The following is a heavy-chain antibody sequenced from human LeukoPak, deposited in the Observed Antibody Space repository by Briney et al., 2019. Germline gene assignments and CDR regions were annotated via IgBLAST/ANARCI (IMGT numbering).Heavy chain of an antibody. J-gene: IGHJ4*02. Sequence: GGSLRLSRAASGFTFSSYGMHWVRQAPGKGLEWVAFIRYDGSNKYYADSVKGRFTISRDNSKNTLYLQMNSLRAEDTAVYYCAKDLGVVNPFDYWGQGTLVTVSS. CDR3: AKDLGVVNPFDY. V-gene: IGHV3-30*02. CDR2: IRYDGSNK. D-gene: IGHD3-22*01. CDR1: GFTFSSYG.